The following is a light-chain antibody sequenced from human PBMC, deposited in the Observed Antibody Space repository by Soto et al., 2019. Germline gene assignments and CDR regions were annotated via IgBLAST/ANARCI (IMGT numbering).Light chain of an antibody. CDR3: QSYDSSLSYV. CDR2: GNS. CDR1: SSNIGAGYD. V-gene: IGLV1-40*01. Sequence: QSVLTQPPSVSGAPGQRVTISCTGSSSNIGAGYDVHWYQQLPGTDPKLLIYGNSNRPSGVPDRFSGSKSGTSASLAITGLQAEDEADYYCQSYDSSLSYVXGTGTKXTVL. J-gene: IGLJ1*01.